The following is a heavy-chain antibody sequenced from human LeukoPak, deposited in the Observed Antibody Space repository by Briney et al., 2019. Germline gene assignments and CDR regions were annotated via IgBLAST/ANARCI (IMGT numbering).Heavy chain of an antibody. CDR3: AGYMVRGADFFDS. V-gene: IGHV4-4*02. J-gene: IGHJ4*02. D-gene: IGHD3-10*01. CDR1: GASISSSNW. Sequence: SETLSLTCAVSGASISSSNWWSWVRQPPGKGLEWIGEIYHSGSTNYNPSLKSRVTVSIDKSKNQFSLKMSFVTAADTAVYYCAGYMVRGADFFDSWGRGTLVTVSS. CDR2: IYHSGST.